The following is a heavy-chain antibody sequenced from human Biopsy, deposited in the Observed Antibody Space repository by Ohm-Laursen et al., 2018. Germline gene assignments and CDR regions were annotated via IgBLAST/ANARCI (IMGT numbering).Heavy chain of an antibody. Sequence: SETLSLTCTVSGGSISNNNYYWGWIRQPPGKGLEWIGSIFYRGSTHYKPSLKSRLNIPVDTSKNQFLLKLNSVTAADTAVYYCARDYDTSGYYYVSWGQGTLVTVSS. CDR1: GGSISNNNYY. CDR3: ARDYDTSGYYYVS. CDR2: IFYRGST. D-gene: IGHD3-22*01. V-gene: IGHV4-39*01. J-gene: IGHJ5*02.